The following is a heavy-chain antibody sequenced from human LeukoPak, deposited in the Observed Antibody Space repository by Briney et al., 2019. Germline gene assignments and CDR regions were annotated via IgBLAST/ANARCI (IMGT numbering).Heavy chain of an antibody. J-gene: IGHJ4*02. CDR1: GASFSGYY. CDR3: PRVRPYYYDSSGPPVD. V-gene: IGHV4-34*01. D-gene: IGHD3-22*01. Sequence: PSETLSLTCAVYGASFSGYYWSWIRQPPGKGLEWIGEINHSGSTNYNPSLKSRVTISVDTSKNQFSLKLSSVTAADTAVYYCPRVRPYYYDSSGPPVDWGQGTLVTVSS. CDR2: INHSGST.